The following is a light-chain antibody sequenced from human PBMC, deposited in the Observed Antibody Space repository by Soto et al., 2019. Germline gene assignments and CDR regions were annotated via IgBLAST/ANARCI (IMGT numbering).Light chain of an antibody. Sequence: EILLTQSPGTLSLSPGDIATLSCRASQAFSTSYLAWFQQRPGQAPRLLIYGTSKRASDIPDRCSGSGSGTDFTLTISILEPEDFAVYYCQHYGSTPRTFGQGTKVEIK. CDR1: QAFSTSY. V-gene: IGKV3-20*01. CDR2: GTS. J-gene: IGKJ2*01. CDR3: QHYGSTPRT.